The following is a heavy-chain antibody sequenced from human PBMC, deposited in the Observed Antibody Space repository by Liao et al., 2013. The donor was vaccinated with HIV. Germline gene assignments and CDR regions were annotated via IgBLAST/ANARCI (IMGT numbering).Heavy chain of an antibody. V-gene: IGHV4-34*01. D-gene: IGHD3-10*01. CDR2: INHSGST. CDR1: GGSFSGYY. J-gene: IGHJ2*01. CDR3: ARGKVRGPWRVGCFDL. Sequence: QVQLQQWGAGLLKPSETLSLTCAVYGGSFSGYYWSWIRQPPGKGLEWIGEINHSGSTNYNPSLKSRVTISVDTSKNQFSLKLSSVTAADTAVYYCARGKVRGPWRVGCFDLWGRGTLVTVSS.